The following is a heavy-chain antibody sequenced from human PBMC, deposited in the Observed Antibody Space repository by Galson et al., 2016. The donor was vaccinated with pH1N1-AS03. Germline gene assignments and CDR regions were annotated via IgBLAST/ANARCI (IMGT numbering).Heavy chain of an antibody. J-gene: IGHJ4*02. CDR3: ARERMGANDY. CDR2: IYHDGNT. D-gene: IGHD3-16*01. CDR1: GASITSNRW. V-gene: IGHV4-4*02. Sequence: SETLSLTCAVSGASITSNRWWTWVRQIPGRGLEWIGEIYHDGNTHYNQSLKNRLSISVDSSKNQFSLKLTSVTAADTAIYYCARERMGANDYWGPGTLVTVSS.